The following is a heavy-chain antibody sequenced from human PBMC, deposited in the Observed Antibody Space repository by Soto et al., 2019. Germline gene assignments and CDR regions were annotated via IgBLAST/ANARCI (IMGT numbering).Heavy chain of an antibody. Sequence: SETLSLTCTVSGGSISSSSYYWGWIRQPPGKGLEWIGSIYYSGSTYYNPSLKSRVTISVDTSKNQFSLKLSSVTAADTAVYYCARQVLAARPNAFDIWGQGTMVTVSS. CDR1: GGSISSSSYY. CDR3: ARQVLAARPNAFDI. CDR2: IYYSGST. D-gene: IGHD6-6*01. V-gene: IGHV4-39*01. J-gene: IGHJ3*02.